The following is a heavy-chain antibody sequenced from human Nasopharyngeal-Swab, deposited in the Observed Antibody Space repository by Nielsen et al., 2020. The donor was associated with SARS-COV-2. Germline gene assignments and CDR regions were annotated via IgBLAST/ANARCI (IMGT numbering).Heavy chain of an antibody. Sequence: ASVKVSYKASGYTFTGYYMHWVRQAPGQGLEWMGRINPNSGGTNYAQKFQGRVTMTRDTSISTAYMELSRLRSDDTAVYYCARDSGITIFGVVNPYYYYGMDVWGQGTTVTVSS. V-gene: IGHV1-2*06. CDR1: GYTFTGYY. J-gene: IGHJ6*02. D-gene: IGHD3-3*01. CDR2: INPNSGGT. CDR3: ARDSGITIFGVVNPYYYYGMDV.